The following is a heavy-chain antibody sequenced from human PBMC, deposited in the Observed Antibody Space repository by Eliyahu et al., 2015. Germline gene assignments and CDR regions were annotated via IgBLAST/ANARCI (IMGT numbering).Heavy chain of an antibody. V-gene: IGHV4-31*03. CDR1: GGXIXXGGXX. D-gene: IGHD3-10*01. Sequence: QVQLQESGPGLVKPSQTLSLTCTVSGGXIXXGGXXXSWIRQHPGKGLEWIGYIYYSGSTYYNPSLKSRVTISVDTSKNQFSLKLSSVTAADTAVYYCARVGYYGSGSYSTAHNWFDPWGQGTLVTVSS. CDR3: ARVGYYGSGSYSTAHNWFDP. CDR2: IYYSGST. J-gene: IGHJ5*02.